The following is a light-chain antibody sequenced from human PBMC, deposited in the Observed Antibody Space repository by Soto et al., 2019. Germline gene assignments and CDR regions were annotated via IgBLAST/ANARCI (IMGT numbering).Light chain of an antibody. J-gene: IGKJ4*01. CDR3: APGLATPFT. CDR1: QNRLHSNGYNY. CDR2: LGS. Sequence: EIVLTQSPLSLHVTPGEPASLSCRSSQNRLHSNGYNYLNWSLQKPGQSRQLLIYLGSNRASGVTDRFSGSGSGTDFTLTINRVEAEDVGLYFCAPGLATPFTVGGGTKVDIK. V-gene: IGKV2-28*01.